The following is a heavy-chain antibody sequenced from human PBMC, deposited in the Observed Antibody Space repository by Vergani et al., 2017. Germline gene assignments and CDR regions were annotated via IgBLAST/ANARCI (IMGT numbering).Heavy chain of an antibody. V-gene: IGHV3-9*01. Sequence: EVQLVESGGGVVQPGRYLRLSCAACGFTFDDYAMHWVRQAPGKGLEWVSGISWNSGRIGYADSVKGRFTITRDNAKNSLYLQMNSLRAEDTALYYCAKDLLMTGGSSTRLIYWGQGTLVTVSS. D-gene: IGHD2-2*01. CDR2: ISWNSGRI. J-gene: IGHJ4*02. CDR3: AKDLLMTGGSSTRLIY. CDR1: GFTFDDYA.